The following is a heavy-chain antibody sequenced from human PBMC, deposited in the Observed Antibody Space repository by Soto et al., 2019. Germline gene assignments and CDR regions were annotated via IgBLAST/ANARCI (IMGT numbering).Heavy chain of an antibody. CDR2: IYWNDDR. Sequence: QITLKESGPTLVNPTQTLTLTRTYSVISLSSGVVGVGWIRQAPGEALEWLVLIYWNDDRYFNPSLRHRLTLTRDTSKTPVVLTMTNMVAVDTATCYCAHRLAGPSGYGVGGQGTKVTVSS. D-gene: IGHD6-13*01. V-gene: IGHV2-5*01. CDR3: AHRLAGPSGYGV. CDR1: VISLSSGVVG. J-gene: IGHJ3*01.